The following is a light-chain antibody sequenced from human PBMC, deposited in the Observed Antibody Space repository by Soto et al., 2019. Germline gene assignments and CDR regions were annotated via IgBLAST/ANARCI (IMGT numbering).Light chain of an antibody. V-gene: IGLV1-47*01. CDR1: SSNIGSKY. CDR3: ATWDDSLSAWV. J-gene: IGLJ3*02. CDR2: KSD. Sequence: QSVLTQTPSASGTPGQRVTISCSGSSSNIGSKYVYWYQQLPGTAPKLLIYKSDQRPSGVPDRFSGSESGTSASLAISGLRSEDEADYHCATWDDSLSAWVFGGGTKLTVL.